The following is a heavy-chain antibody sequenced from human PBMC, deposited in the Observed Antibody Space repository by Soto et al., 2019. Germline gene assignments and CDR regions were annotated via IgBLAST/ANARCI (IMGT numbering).Heavy chain of an antibody. J-gene: IGHJ5*02. D-gene: IGHD3-22*01. Sequence: EVQLVESGGGLVQPGRSLRLSCAASGFTFDDYAMHWVRQAPGKGLEWVSGISWNSGSIGYADSVKGRFTISRDNAKNSLYLQINSLRAEDTALYYCAKARRGYDSSGYYQFDPWGQGTLVTVSS. CDR2: ISWNSGSI. CDR1: GFTFDDYA. CDR3: AKARRGYDSSGYYQFDP. V-gene: IGHV3-9*01.